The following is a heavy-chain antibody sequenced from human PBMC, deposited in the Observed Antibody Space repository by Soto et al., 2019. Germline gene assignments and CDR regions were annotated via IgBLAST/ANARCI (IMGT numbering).Heavy chain of an antibody. D-gene: IGHD2-15*01. CDR1: GFTFISYG. V-gene: IGHV3-30*18. Sequence: PGGSLRLSCASSGFTFISYGMHWGRQAPGKGLEWLAVISNDGTNKYLADSVKGRLTLSRDNSRNTLSLEINNLRPEDTAVYYCGKDTLDCSGGDCPLYYYYGMDVWGQGTTVTVSS. J-gene: IGHJ6*02. CDR3: GKDTLDCSGGDCPLYYYYGMDV. CDR2: ISNDGTNK.